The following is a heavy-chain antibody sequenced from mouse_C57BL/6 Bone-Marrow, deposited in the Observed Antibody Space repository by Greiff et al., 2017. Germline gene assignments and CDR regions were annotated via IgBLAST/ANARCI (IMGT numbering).Heavy chain of an antibody. J-gene: IGHJ3*01. CDR2: INPGSGGT. Sequence: LVESGAELVRPGTSVKVSCKASGYAFTNYLIEWVKQRPGQGLEWIGVINPGSGGTNYNEKFKGKATLTADKSSSTAYMQLSSLTSEDSAVYFCARWAFAYWGQGTLVTVSA. V-gene: IGHV1-54*01. CDR3: ARWAFAY. CDR1: GYAFTNYL.